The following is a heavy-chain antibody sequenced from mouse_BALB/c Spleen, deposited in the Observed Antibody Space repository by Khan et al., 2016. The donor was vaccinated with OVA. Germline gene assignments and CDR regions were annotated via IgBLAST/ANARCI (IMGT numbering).Heavy chain of an antibody. CDR1: GYSITSGYS. J-gene: IGHJ4*01. D-gene: IGHD2-1*01. Sequence: EVQLQESGPDLVKPSQSLSLTCTVTGYSITSGYSWHWIRQFPGNKLEWMGYIYHSGTINYNPSLKSRFSITRDTSKNLFFLQLNSVTTEDTSTYYCARDGNYMDYWGQGTSVTVSS. V-gene: IGHV3-1*02. CDR2: IYHSGTI. CDR3: ARDGNYMDY.